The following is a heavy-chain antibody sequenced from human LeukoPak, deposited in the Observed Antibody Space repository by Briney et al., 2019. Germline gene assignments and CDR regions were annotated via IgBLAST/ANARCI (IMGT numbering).Heavy chain of an antibody. V-gene: IGHV4-4*02. CDR1: GGSISSSNW. CDR3: ARVGGIQPKGAFDI. Sequence: PSETLSLTCAVSGGSISSSNWWSWVRQPPGKGLEWIGEIYHSGSTNYNPSLKSRVTISVDKSKNQFSLKLSSVTAADTAVYYCARVGGIQPKGAFDIWGQGTMVTVSS. J-gene: IGHJ3*02. CDR2: IYHSGST. D-gene: IGHD5-18*01.